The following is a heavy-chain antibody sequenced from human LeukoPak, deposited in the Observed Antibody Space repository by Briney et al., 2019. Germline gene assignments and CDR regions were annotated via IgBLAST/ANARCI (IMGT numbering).Heavy chain of an antibody. CDR3: ARIYQGVRQVQDYIDY. Sequence: SQTLSLTCAISVDRVSSNSAAWNWIRQSPSRGLEWLGRTYYRSKWYNDYAVSAKSRITINPDTSKNQFSLQLNSVTPEDTAVYYCARIYQGVRQVQDYIDYWGQGTLVTVSS. D-gene: IGHD1-1*01. V-gene: IGHV6-1*01. CDR2: TYYRSKWYN. J-gene: IGHJ4*02. CDR1: VDRVSSNSAA.